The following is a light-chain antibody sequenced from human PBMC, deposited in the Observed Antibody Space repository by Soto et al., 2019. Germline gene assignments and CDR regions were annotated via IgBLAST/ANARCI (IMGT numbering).Light chain of an antibody. Sequence: QSVLTQPPSASGTPGQGVAISCSGTTSNIGNNYVYWYQQIPGTAPKLVIYRTNQRPSGVPDRFSASKSGTSASLAISGLRSEDEADYYCASWDDSLGGHVVFGGGTKLTVL. V-gene: IGLV1-47*01. CDR1: TSNIGNNY. CDR2: RTN. J-gene: IGLJ2*01. CDR3: ASWDDSLGGHVV.